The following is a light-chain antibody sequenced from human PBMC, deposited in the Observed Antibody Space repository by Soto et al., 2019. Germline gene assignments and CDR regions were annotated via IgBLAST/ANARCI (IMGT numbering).Light chain of an antibody. J-gene: IGKJ3*01. V-gene: IGKV3-20*01. Sequence: EIVLTQSPGTLSLSPGERATLSCRASQSVNNNYLAWYQQKPGQPPRLLIYGASSRAIGIPDRFSGGGSGTDFTLTNSTLEPEDFAVYYCQQYGSSYTFGPGTKVDIK. CDR2: GAS. CDR1: QSVNNNY. CDR3: QQYGSSYT.